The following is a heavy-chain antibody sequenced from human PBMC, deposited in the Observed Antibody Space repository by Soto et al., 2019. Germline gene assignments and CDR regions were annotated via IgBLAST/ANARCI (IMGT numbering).Heavy chain of an antibody. V-gene: IGHV1-18*01. CDR1: GYTFTSYG. D-gene: IGHD1-1*01. CDR3: ARVKNCEKRDWYFDL. CDR2: ISAYNGNT. Sequence: QVQLVQSGAEVKKPGASVKVSCKASGYTFTSYGISWVRQAPGQGLEWMGWISAYNGNTNYTQKLQGRVIMTTYTSRSTAYMELRSLKSDDTAVYYGARVKNCEKRDWYFDLWVRGTLVTVCS. J-gene: IGHJ2*01.